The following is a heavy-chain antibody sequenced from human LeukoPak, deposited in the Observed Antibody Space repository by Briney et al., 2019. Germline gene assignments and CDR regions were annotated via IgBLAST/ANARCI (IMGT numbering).Heavy chain of an antibody. D-gene: IGHD3/OR15-3a*01. Sequence: GGSLRLSCAASGFTVSSNYMSWARQAPGKGLGWVSVIYSGGSTYYADSVKGRFTISRDNSKNTLYLQMNSLRAEDTAVYYCASGLAQLPYCFDYWGQGTLVTVSS. J-gene: IGHJ4*02. CDR1: GFTVSSNY. V-gene: IGHV3-66*01. CDR3: ASGLAQLPYCFDY. CDR2: IYSGGST.